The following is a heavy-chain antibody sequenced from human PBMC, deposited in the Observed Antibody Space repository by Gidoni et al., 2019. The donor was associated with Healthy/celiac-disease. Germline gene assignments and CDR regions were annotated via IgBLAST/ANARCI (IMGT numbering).Heavy chain of an antibody. J-gene: IGHJ5*02. CDR2: IYYSGST. V-gene: IGHV4-59*08. D-gene: IGHD3-16*01. Sequence: QVQLQEPGPGLVKPSETLSLTCTVSGGSISSYYWRWIRQPPGKGLEWLGYIYYSGSTNYNPSLKSRVTISVDTSKNQFSLKLSSVTAADTAVYYCARSGVVGTLCWFDPWGQGTLVTVSS. CDR3: ARSGVVGTLCWFDP. CDR1: GGSISSYY.